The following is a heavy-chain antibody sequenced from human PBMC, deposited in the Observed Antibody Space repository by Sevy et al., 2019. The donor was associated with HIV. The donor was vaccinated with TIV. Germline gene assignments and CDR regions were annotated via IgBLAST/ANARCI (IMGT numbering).Heavy chain of an antibody. D-gene: IGHD3-22*01. CDR1: GYTLTGLS. V-gene: IGHV1-24*01. CDR3: ATAREYYQDSSGYLDF. Sequence: ASVKVSCKVSGYTLTGLSMHWVRQAPGKGLEWMGRFDPEDGETIYAQNFQGRVTLTGGTSRDTAYMELSGLRYEDTAVYYCATAREYYQDSSGYLDFWGQGTLVTVSS. CDR2: FDPEDGET. J-gene: IGHJ4*02.